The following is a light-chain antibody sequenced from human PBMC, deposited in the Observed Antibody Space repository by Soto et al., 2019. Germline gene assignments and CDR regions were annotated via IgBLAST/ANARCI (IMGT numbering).Light chain of an antibody. V-gene: IGKV1-5*03. CDR2: KAS. J-gene: IGKJ1*01. Sequence: DIQMTQSTSTLSASVGDRVTITCRASQSISSWLDWYQQKPGKAPKLLIYKASSLESWVPARFSGSGSGTEFTLTISNLQPDDFATYYCQQYNSSPTLGQGTKVEIK. CDR1: QSISSW. CDR3: QQYNSSPT.